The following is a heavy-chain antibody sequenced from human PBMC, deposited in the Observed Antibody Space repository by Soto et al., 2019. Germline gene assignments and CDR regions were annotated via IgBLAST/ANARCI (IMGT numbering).Heavy chain of an antibody. D-gene: IGHD3-9*01. J-gene: IGHJ4*02. Sequence: VGSLRLSCAASGFTFSSYGMHWVRQAPGKGLEWVAVIWYDGSNKYYADSVKGRFTISRDNSKNTLYLQMNSLRAEDTAVYYCAKDLELYDILTGLDYWGQGTLVTVSS. CDR3: AKDLELYDILTGLDY. CDR2: IWYDGSNK. CDR1: GFTFSSYG. V-gene: IGHV3-30*02.